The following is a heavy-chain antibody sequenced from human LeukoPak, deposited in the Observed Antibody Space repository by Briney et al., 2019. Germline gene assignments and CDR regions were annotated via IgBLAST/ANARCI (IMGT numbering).Heavy chain of an antibody. Sequence: SQTLSLTCTVSGGSISSDDYYWSWIRQRPGKGLEWIGYIYYTGTTYFNPSLKSRITISLNMSKNQFSLKLTSMSAADTAVYYCARAPRYTNSWYYFDYWGQGTQVTVSS. V-gene: IGHV4-31*03. CDR1: GGSISSDDYY. J-gene: IGHJ4*02. D-gene: IGHD6-13*01. CDR2: IYYTGTT. CDR3: ARAPRYTNSWYYFDY.